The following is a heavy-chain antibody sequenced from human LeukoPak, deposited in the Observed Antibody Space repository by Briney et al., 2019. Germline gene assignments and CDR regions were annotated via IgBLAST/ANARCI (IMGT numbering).Heavy chain of an antibody. D-gene: IGHD3-22*01. Sequence: GGSLRLSCAASGFTVSSNYMSWVRQAPGKGLEWVSVIYSGGNTYYADSAKGRFTISRDNSRNTLYLHISSLRPDDTAFYYCARDPRGPTGYDSSARDTFDYWGQGTLVTVSS. J-gene: IGHJ4*02. V-gene: IGHV3-53*05. CDR3: ARDPRGPTGYDSSARDTFDY. CDR2: IYSGGNT. CDR1: GFTVSSNY.